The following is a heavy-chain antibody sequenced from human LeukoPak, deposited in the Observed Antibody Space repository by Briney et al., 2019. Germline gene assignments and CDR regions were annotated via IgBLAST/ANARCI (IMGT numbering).Heavy chain of an antibody. D-gene: IGHD3-3*01. J-gene: IGHJ4*02. CDR3: AKQGTTYDFWSGRFDY. V-gene: IGHV3-23*01. Sequence: PGGSLRLSCAASGFTFSSYAMSWVRQAPGKGLEWVSAISGSGGSTYYADSVKGRFTISRDNSKNTLYLQMNSLRAEDTAVYYCAKQGTTYDFWSGRFDYWGQGTLVTVSS. CDR2: ISGSGGST. CDR1: GFTFSSYA.